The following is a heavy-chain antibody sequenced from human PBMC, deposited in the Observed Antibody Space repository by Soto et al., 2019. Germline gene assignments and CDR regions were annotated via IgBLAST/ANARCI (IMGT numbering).Heavy chain of an antibody. J-gene: IGHJ6*03. D-gene: IGHD2-21*02. Sequence: GGSLRLSCAASGFTFSSYWMHWVRQAPGKGLVWVSRINSDGSSTSYADSVKGRFTISRDNTKNTLYLQMNSLRAEDTAVYYCASLPWWGPPYYYYYMDVWGKGTTVTVSS. V-gene: IGHV3-74*01. CDR3: ASLPWWGPPYYYYYMDV. CDR2: INSDGSST. CDR1: GFTFSSYW.